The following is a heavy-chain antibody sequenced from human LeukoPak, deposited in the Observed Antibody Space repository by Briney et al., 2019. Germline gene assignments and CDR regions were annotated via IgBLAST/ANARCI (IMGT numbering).Heavy chain of an antibody. Sequence: GGSLRLSCAASGLTGSHNYVSWVRQAPGKGLEWVSAIHTSGDTCYADSVKGRFTIPRDTSKNTLYLQINSLRVEDTAVYYCIVFGDSNHWGQGTLVTVSS. J-gene: IGHJ5*02. CDR2: IHTSGDT. CDR3: IVFGDSNH. D-gene: IGHD4-17*01. V-gene: IGHV3-53*01. CDR1: GLTGSHNY.